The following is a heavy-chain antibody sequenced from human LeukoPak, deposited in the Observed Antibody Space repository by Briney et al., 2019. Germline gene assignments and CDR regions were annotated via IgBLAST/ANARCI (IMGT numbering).Heavy chain of an antibody. CDR3: AKDSHSGAYDY. Sequence: GGSLRLSCAASGFTFSSNWMSWVRQAPGKGLEWVANIKYDGGEKYYVDSVKGRFTISSDNAKNSVYLQMNSLRAEDTAVYYCAKDSHSGAYDYWGQGTLVTVSS. CDR1: GFTFSSNW. CDR2: IKYDGGEK. D-gene: IGHD6-19*01. V-gene: IGHV3-7*01. J-gene: IGHJ4*02.